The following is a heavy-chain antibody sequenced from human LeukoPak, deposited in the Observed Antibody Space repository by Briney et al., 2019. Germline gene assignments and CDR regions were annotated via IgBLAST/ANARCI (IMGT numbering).Heavy chain of an antibody. CDR2: IYPGDSDP. D-gene: IGHD6-13*01. CDR3: VRHGLGSSWFGFDY. J-gene: IGHJ4*02. Sequence: GESLKISCKGSGYSFTSSWIGWVRQLPGKGLEWMGIIYPGDSDPRYSSSFQGQVTISADKSISTAYLQWSSLKASDSAMYYCVRHGLGSSWFGFDYWGQGTLVTVSS. V-gene: IGHV5-51*01. CDR1: GYSFTSSW.